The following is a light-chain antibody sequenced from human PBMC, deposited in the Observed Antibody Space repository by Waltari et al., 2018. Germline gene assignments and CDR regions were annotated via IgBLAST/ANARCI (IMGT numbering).Light chain of an antibody. CDR3: QQYSAYPET. V-gene: IGKV1-5*03. J-gene: IGKJ1*01. CDR1: QSISSW. Sequence: DIQMTQSPSTLSASIGDRVTITCRASQSISSWLAWYKQKPGKAPKLLIYKASSLESGVAARFSGSGAGTEFTLTISSLQPEDSATYSCQQYSAYPETFGQGTKVEIK. CDR2: KAS.